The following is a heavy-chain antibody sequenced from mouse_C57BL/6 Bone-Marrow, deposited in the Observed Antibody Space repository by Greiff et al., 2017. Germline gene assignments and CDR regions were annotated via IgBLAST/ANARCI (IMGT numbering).Heavy chain of an antibody. V-gene: IGHV2-2*01. D-gene: IGHD1-1*01. CDR2: IWSGGST. J-gene: IGHJ3*01. Sequence: QVQLQQSGPGLVQPSQSLSITCTVSGFSLTSYGVHWVRQSPGKGLEWLGVIWSGGSTDYHAAFITRLGISKDNSKSQVFFKMNSLQADDTAIYYCARNGYGSRSAWFAYWGQGTLVTVSA. CDR3: ARNGYGSRSAWFAY. CDR1: GFSLTSYG.